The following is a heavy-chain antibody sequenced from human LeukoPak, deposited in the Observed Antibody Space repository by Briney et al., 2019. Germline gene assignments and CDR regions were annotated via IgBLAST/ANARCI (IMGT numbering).Heavy chain of an antibody. V-gene: IGHV3-7*03. CDR1: EFAFSSYW. Sequence: GGSLRLSCAASEFAFSSYWMNWVRQAPGKGLEWVANIQQDGSEKHYVDSVKGRFTISRDNARNSLYLQMNSLRAEDTAVYYCARGSSSGWVFDYWGQGTLVTVSS. CDR2: IQQDGSEK. D-gene: IGHD6-19*01. CDR3: ARGSSSGWVFDY. J-gene: IGHJ4*02.